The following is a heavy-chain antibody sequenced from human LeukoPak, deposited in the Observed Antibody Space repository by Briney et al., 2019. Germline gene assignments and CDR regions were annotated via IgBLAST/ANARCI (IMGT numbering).Heavy chain of an antibody. J-gene: IGHJ6*04. CDR2: IYHSGST. V-gene: IGHV4-4*02. CDR1: AGSISSSNW. D-gene: IGHD3-9*01. Sequence: SETLSLTCAVSAGSISSSNWWSWVRQPPGQGLEWIGEIYHSGSTNYNPSLKSRVTISVDKSKNQFSLKLSSVTAADTAVYYCASRYFDWTRSSCGMDVWGKGTTVTVSS. CDR3: ASRYFDWTRSSCGMDV.